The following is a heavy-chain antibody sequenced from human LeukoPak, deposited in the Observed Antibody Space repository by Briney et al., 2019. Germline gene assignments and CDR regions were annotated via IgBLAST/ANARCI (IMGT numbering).Heavy chain of an antibody. D-gene: IGHD3-22*01. CDR2: IIPILGIA. V-gene: IGHV1-69*04. CDR1: GGTFSNYA. CDR3: ASSYSYDSSGYYVDY. J-gene: IGHJ4*02. Sequence: SVKVSCKASGGTFSNYAISWVRQAPGQGLEWMGRIIPILGIANYAQKFQGRVTITADKSTRTAYMELSSLRSEDTAVYYCASSYSYDSSGYYVDYWGQGTLVTVSS.